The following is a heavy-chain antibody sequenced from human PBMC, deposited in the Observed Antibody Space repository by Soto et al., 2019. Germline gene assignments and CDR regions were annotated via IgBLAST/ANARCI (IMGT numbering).Heavy chain of an antibody. Sequence: QLQLQESGPGLVMPSETLSLTCTVSGDSISGSPYFWGWIRPPPGKRLEWIGSIFYDGYTLYTPSLRSRVTISVDTSKNQFSLKLASVAAADTATYFCARLQAAVPHYWGQGTLVTVSS. J-gene: IGHJ4*02. D-gene: IGHD6-13*01. CDR3: ARLQAAVPHY. CDR1: GDSISGSPYF. CDR2: IFYDGYT. V-gene: IGHV4-39*01.